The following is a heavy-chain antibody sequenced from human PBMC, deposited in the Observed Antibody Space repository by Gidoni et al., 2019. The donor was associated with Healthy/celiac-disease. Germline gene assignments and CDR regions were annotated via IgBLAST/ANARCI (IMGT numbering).Heavy chain of an antibody. CDR3: ARDRGVVVFDY. D-gene: IGHD2-15*01. CDR1: GFTFSSYG. CDR2: IWYDGSNK. V-gene: IGHV3-33*01. J-gene: IGHJ4*02. Sequence: QVQLVEAGGGVVQPGRSLRLSCAASGFTFSSYGMHWVRQAPGKGLGGVAVIWYDGSNKYYADSVKGRFTISRDNSKNTLYLQMNSLRAEDTAVYYCARDRGVVVFDYWGQGTLVTVSS.